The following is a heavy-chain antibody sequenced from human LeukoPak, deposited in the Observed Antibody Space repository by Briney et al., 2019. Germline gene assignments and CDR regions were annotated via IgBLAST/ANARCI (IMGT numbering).Heavy chain of an antibody. CDR3: GRAYWVVVGEWDY. CDR1: GFTFSSYS. CDR2: ISSSSSYI. Sequence: PGGSLRLSCAASGFTFSSYSMNWVRQAPGKGLEWVSSISSSSSYIYYADSVKGRFTISRDNAKNSLYLQMNSLRAEDTAVYYFGRAYWVVVGEWDYWGQGTLVTVSS. V-gene: IGHV3-21*01. D-gene: IGHD2-2*01. J-gene: IGHJ4*02.